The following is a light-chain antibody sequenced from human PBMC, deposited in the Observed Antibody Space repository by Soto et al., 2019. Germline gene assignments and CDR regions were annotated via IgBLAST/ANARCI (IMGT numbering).Light chain of an antibody. CDR3: QRYNDK. CDR1: QGISSW. CDR2: AAY. V-gene: IGKV1D-16*01. Sequence: DIQMTQSPCSLSASVGDRVTITCRASQGISSWLAWYKQNTGKAPKLLIYAAYSLQSGVPSRFGGSGSGTEFTLTISSLQPYDSATYFCQRYNDKFGQGTKVDIK. J-gene: IGKJ1*01.